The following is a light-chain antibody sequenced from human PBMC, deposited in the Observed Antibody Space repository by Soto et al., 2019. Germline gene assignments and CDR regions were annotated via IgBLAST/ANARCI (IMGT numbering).Light chain of an antibody. V-gene: IGKV3-11*01. Sequence: EIVLTQSPATLSLSPGERATLSCRASQSVSSYLAWYQQKPGQAPRLLIYDASNRATGIPARFSGSGSGTDFTLTISSLEPEDFAVYYCQQRSNWSTFGQGTRLE. J-gene: IGKJ5*01. CDR1: QSVSSY. CDR3: QQRSNWST. CDR2: DAS.